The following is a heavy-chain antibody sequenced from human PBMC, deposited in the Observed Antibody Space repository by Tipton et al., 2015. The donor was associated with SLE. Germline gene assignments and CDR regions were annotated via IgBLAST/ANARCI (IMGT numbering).Heavy chain of an antibody. D-gene: IGHD5-18*01. J-gene: IGHJ5*02. CDR2: TSQSGGT. V-gene: IGHV4-39*01. Sequence: TLSLTCTVSNASMRSDDDYWGWIRQSPGKGLEWIATTSQSGGTYYNPSLKSRLHISVDTAKNQFSLKVTSVTAADTGLYYCVRHAWIEVWLRWFDPWGQGTRITVSS. CDR1: NASMRSDDDY. CDR3: VRHAWIEVWLRWFDP.